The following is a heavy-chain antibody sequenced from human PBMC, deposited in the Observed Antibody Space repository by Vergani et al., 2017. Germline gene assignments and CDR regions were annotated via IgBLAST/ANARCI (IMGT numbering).Heavy chain of an antibody. V-gene: IGHV3-7*01. D-gene: IGHD1-7*01. CDR1: GFTFRAYR. CDR3: ARDLVGTKHFDY. J-gene: IGHJ4*02. CDR2: IKQNGVEK. Sequence: EVQLVESGGGLVQPGGSLRLSCAASGFTFRAYRMTWVRQAPGKGLEWVAYIKQNGVEKYYVDSVKGRFTISRDNAKNSLYLQMNSLGVEDTAVYYCARDLVGTKHFDYWGQGTQVTVSS.